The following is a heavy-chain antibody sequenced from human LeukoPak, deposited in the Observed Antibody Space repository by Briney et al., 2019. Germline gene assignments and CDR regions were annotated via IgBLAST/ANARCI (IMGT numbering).Heavy chain of an antibody. V-gene: IGHV3-30*02. CDR2: IRSDGSNK. J-gene: IGHJ4*02. Sequence: GGSLRLSCAASGFTFSDYYMSRIRQAPGKGLEWVAFIRSDGSNKYYADSVKGRFTISRDNYKNTLYLQMNSLRADDTAVYYCAKNIWVVPAASHYFDYWGQGTLVTVSS. CDR3: AKNIWVVPAASHYFDY. D-gene: IGHD2-2*01. CDR1: GFTFSDYY.